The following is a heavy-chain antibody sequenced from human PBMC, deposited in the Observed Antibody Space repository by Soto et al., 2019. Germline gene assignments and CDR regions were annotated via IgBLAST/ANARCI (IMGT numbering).Heavy chain of an antibody. CDR1: GYSFTSYR. CDR3: ARHEGRYIGYGDDYCYYMAV. J-gene: IGHJ6*03. CDR2: IYPGDSDT. V-gene: IGHV5-51*01. Sequence: LGESLKISCKGSGYSFTSYRIGWVRQMPGKGLEWMGIIYPGDSDTRYSPSFQGQVTISADKSISTAYLQWSSLKASDTAMYYCARHEGRYIGYGDDYCYYMAVCSKGTTVTVSS. D-gene: IGHD5-12*01.